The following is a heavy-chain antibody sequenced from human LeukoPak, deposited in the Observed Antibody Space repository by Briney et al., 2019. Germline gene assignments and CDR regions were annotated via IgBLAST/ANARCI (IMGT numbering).Heavy chain of an antibody. J-gene: IGHJ4*02. D-gene: IGHD3-22*01. CDR3: ARGTHRYYYDSSGYYAPYFDY. CDR1: GYTFTNYG. CDR2: ISGYNGNA. V-gene: IGHV1-18*01. Sequence: GASVKVSCKTSGYTFTNYGIIWVRQAPGQGLEWMGWISGYNGNANYAQKLQGRVTMTRDTSTSTVYMELRSLRSDDTAVYFCARGTHRYYYDSSGYYAPYFDYWGQGTLVTVSS.